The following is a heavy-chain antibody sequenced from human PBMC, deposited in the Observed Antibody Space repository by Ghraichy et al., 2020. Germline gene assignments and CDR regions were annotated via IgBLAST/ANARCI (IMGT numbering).Heavy chain of an antibody. CDR3: ARDTWLGCSSTSCYTADY. Sequence: SVKVSCKASGGTFSSYAISWVRQAPGQGLEWMGGIIPIFGTANYAQKFQGRVTITADESTSTAYMELSSLRSEDTAVYYCARDTWLGCSSTSCYTADYWGQGTLVTVSS. D-gene: IGHD2-2*02. CDR2: IIPIFGTA. V-gene: IGHV1-69*13. J-gene: IGHJ4*02. CDR1: GGTFSSYA.